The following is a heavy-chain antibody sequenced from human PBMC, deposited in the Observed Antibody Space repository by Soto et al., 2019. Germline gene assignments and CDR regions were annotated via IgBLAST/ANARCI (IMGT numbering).Heavy chain of an antibody. J-gene: IGHJ5*02. CDR2: IYYSGST. D-gene: IGHD3-3*01. CDR1: GGSVSSGSYY. CDR3: ARCDSAIGWFDP. V-gene: IGHV4-61*01. Sequence: PSETLSLTCTVSGGSVSSGSYYWSWIRQPPGKGLEWIGYIYYSGSTNYNPSLKSRVTISVDTSKNQFSLKLSSVTAADTAVYYCARCDSAIGWFDPWGQGTLVTVSS.